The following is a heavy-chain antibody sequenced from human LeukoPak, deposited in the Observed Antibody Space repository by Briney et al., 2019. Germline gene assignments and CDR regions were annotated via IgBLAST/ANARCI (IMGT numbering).Heavy chain of an antibody. Sequence: SVKVSCKASGGTFSSYAISWVRQAPGQGLEWMGGIIPIFGTANYAQKFQGRVTITADESTSTAYMELSSLRSEDTAVYYCARDEEGRNWFDPWGQGTLVTVSS. D-gene: IGHD3-10*01. CDR1: GGTFSSYA. CDR3: ARDEEGRNWFDP. CDR2: IIPIFGTA. V-gene: IGHV1-69*13. J-gene: IGHJ5*02.